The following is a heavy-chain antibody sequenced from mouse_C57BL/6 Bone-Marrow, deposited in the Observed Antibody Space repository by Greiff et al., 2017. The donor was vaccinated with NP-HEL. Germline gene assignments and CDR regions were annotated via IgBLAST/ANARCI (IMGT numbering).Heavy chain of an antibody. CDR1: GYTFTSYW. D-gene: IGHD1-1*01. CDR3: ARRYYSSIYWYFDV. CDR2: IYPGSGSP. V-gene: IGHV1-55*01. J-gene: IGHJ1*03. Sequence: QVHVKQSGAELVKPGASVKMSCKASGYTFTSYWITWVKQRPGQGLEWIGDIYPGSGSPTYNEKFKSKATLTVDTSSSTAYMQLSSLTSEDAAVYYCARRYYSSIYWYFDVWGTGTTVTVSP.